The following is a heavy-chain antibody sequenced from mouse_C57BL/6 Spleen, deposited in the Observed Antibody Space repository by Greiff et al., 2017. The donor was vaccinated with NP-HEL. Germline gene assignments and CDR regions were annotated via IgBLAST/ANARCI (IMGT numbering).Heavy chain of an antibody. Sequence: EVKLVESGGGLVQPGGSLKLSCAASGFTFSDYYMSWVRQTPEKRLEWVAYISYGGGSTYYPATVKGRFTISRDHAKNTLYLQMSRLKSEDTAMYYCAREDGYYYAMDYWGQGTSVTVSS. D-gene: IGHD2-3*01. CDR3: AREDGYYYAMDY. J-gene: IGHJ4*01. V-gene: IGHV5-12*01. CDR2: ISYGGGST. CDR1: GFTFSDYY.